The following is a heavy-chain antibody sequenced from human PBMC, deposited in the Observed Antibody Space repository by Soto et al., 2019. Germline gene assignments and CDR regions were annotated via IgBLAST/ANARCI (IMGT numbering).Heavy chain of an antibody. V-gene: IGHV4-31*03. CDR2: IYYSGST. Sequence: SETLSLTCTVSGGSISSGGYYWTWIRQHPGKGLEWIGYIYYSGSTYYNPSLKSRVTISVDTSKNQFSLKLNSVTAADTAVYYCARGYCSSTSCYIWDNWFDPWGQGTLVTVSS. J-gene: IGHJ5*02. CDR1: GGSISSGGYY. D-gene: IGHD2-2*02. CDR3: ARGYCSSTSCYIWDNWFDP.